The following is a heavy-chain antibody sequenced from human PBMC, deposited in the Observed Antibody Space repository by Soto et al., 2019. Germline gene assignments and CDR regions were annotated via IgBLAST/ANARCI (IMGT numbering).Heavy chain of an antibody. CDR1: GGSFSGYY. CDR3: ARRIVATETFDY. V-gene: IGHV4-34*01. CDR2: VNHGGTS. Sequence: SETLSLTCTVHGGSFSGYYWDWIRQPPGKGLEWIGEVNHGGTSNYNPSLKSRAIISVDTSKNQFSLKLTSVTAADTAVYFCARRIVATETFDYWGQGTLSPSPQ. D-gene: IGHD5-12*01. J-gene: IGHJ4*02.